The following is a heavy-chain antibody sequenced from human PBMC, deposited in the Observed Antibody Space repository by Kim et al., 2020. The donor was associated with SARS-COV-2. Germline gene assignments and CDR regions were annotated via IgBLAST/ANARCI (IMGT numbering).Heavy chain of an antibody. Sequence: ADYAKGRFTISRDNSKNTLYLQMDSLRAEDTAVYFCAAAMEYWGDSSALSSWGQGTLVTVSS. V-gene: IGHV3-23*01. J-gene: IGHJ5*02. CDR3: AAAMEYWGDSSALSS. D-gene: IGHD3-22*01.